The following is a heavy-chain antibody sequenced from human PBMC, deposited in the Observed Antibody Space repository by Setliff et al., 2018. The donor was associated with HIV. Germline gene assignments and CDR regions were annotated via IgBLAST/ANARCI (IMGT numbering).Heavy chain of an antibody. CDR1: GYSISSGYY. CDR2: IYHSGFT. CDR3: ARQVGEGKWYLDS. D-gene: IGHD1-26*01. J-gene: IGHJ4*01. V-gene: IGHV4-38-2*02. Sequence: SETLSLTCTVSGYSISSGYYWGWIRLPPGKGLEWIGDIYHSGFTIYNPSLKSRVTLSLDTSKNQFSLKLSGVTAADTAIYYCARQVGEGKWYLDSWGHGTLVTVSS.